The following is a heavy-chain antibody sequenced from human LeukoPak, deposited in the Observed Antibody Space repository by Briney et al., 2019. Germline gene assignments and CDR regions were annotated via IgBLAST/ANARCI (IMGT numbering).Heavy chain of an antibody. D-gene: IGHD3-22*01. Sequence: PGGSLRLSCAASGFTFSSYGMHWVRQAPGKGLEWVAVIWYDGSSKYYADSVKGRFTISRDNSKNTLYLQMNSLRAEDTAVYYCAREGALDYDSSGYYTPRVGYFDYWGQGTLVTVSS. V-gene: IGHV3-33*01. J-gene: IGHJ4*02. CDR1: GFTFSSYG. CDR2: IWYDGSSK. CDR3: AREGALDYDSSGYYTPRVGYFDY.